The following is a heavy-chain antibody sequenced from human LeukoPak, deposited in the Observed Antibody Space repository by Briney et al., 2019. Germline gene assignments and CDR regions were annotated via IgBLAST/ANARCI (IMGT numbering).Heavy chain of an antibody. Sequence: GGSLRLSCAASGFAFSSYAMSWVRQAPGKGLEWVSAISGSGGSTYYADSVKGRFTISRDNSKNTLYLQMNSLRAEDTAVYYCAKSSAGNYYSGLDVWGQGTTVTVSS. CDR3: AKSSAGNYYSGLDV. D-gene: IGHD2-15*01. CDR1: GFAFSSYA. CDR2: ISGSGGST. J-gene: IGHJ6*02. V-gene: IGHV3-23*01.